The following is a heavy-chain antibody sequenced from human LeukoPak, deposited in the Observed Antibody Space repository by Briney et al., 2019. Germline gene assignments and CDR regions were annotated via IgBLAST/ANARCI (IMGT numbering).Heavy chain of an antibody. CDR3: ARSSLTVAGSVFDY. CDR1: GYTFTSYG. D-gene: IGHD6-19*01. CDR2: ISTYNGNT. J-gene: IGHJ4*02. V-gene: IGHV1-18*01. Sequence: ASVKVSCKASGYTFTSYGISWVRQAPGQGLEWMGWISTYNGNTHYAQKLQGRVTMTTDTSTSTAYMELRSLRSDDTAVYYCARSSLTVAGSVFDYWGQGTLVTVSS.